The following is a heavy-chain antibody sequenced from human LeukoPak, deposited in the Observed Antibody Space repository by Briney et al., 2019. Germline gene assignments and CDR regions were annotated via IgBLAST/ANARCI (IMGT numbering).Heavy chain of an antibody. CDR3: AREYGDTTGVDY. CDR1: GGSISIYY. V-gene: IGHV4-59*01. J-gene: IGHJ4*02. Sequence: SETLSLTCTVSGGSISIYYWSWIRQPPGKGLEWIGYIYYSGSTNYNPSLKSRVTISVDTSKSQFSLKLSSVTAADTAVYYCAREYGDTTGVDYWGQGTLVTVSS. D-gene: IGHD1-1*01. CDR2: IYYSGST.